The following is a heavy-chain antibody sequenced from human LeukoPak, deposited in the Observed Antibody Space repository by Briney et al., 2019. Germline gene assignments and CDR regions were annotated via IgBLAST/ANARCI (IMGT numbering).Heavy chain of an antibody. CDR1: GFTFSSYA. D-gene: IGHD6-6*01. V-gene: IGHV3-23*01. J-gene: IGHJ4*02. CDR3: PKTVEYSSSSAQWYFDY. CDR2: ISGSGGST. Sequence: GGSLRLSCAASGFTFSSYAMSWVRQAPGKGLEWVSAISGSGGSTYYADSVKGRFTISRDNSKNTLYLQMNSLRAEDTAVYYCPKTVEYSSSSAQWYFDYWGQGTLVTVSS.